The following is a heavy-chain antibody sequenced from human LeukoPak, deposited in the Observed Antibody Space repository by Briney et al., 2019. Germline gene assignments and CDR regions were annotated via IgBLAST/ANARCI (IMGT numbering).Heavy chain of an antibody. Sequence: GGSLRLSCAASGFTFSSYAMSWVRQAPGKGLEWVSAISGSGGSTYYADSVKGRFTISRDNSKNTLYLQMNSLRAEDTAVYYCAKGIPAAEYYYYYMDVWGKGTTVTVSS. V-gene: IGHV3-23*01. J-gene: IGHJ6*03. D-gene: IGHD2-2*01. CDR2: ISGSGGST. CDR1: GFTFSSYA. CDR3: AKGIPAAEYYYYYMDV.